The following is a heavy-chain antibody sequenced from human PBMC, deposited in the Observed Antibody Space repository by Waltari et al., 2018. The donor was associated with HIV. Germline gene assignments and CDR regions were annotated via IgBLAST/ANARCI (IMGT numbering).Heavy chain of an antibody. CDR2: ITSSSSTI. V-gene: IGHV3-48*01. CDR1: GFIFNTYS. D-gene: IGHD2-15*01. CDR3: ARLMVVAGTPYYGLDV. Sequence: EVQLVESGGDLVQPGGSLRLSCAVSGFIFNTYSMNWVGQAPGKGLEWISYITSSSSTIYYADSVKGRFTISRDNAKNSLYLQMNSLRAEDTAVYYCARLMVVAGTPYYGLDVWGQGTTVTVSS. J-gene: IGHJ6*02.